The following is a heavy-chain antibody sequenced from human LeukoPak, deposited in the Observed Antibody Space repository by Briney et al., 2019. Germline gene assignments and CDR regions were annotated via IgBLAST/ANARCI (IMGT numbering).Heavy chain of an antibody. CDR3: ARRSYGLYYYYGMDV. D-gene: IGHD4-17*01. CDR1: GGSISSSSYY. J-gene: IGHJ6*02. Sequence: SETLSLTCTVSGGSISSSSYYWGWIRQPPGKGLEWIGSIYYSGSTYYNPSLKSRVTISVDTSKNQFSLKLSSVTAADTAVYYCARRSYGLYYYYGMDVWGQGTTVTVSS. CDR2: IYYSGST. V-gene: IGHV4-39*01.